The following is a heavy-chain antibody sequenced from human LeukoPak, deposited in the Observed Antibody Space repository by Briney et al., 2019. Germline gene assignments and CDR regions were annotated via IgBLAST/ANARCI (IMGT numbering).Heavy chain of an antibody. Sequence: GGSLRLSCAASGFRFSGYWMTWVRQAPGKGLEWVANIKGDGSGTSYVTSVRGRFTISRDNAKNSLYLQMNNLRVEDTAVYYCAREEVKSFDNWGQGTLVTVSS. CDR3: AREEVKSFDN. CDR2: IKGDGSGT. V-gene: IGHV3-7*03. J-gene: IGHJ4*02. CDR1: GFRFSGYW.